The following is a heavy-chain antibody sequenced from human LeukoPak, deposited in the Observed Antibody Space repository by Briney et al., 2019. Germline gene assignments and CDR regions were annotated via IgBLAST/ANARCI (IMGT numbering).Heavy chain of an antibody. CDR1: GYSISSGYY. D-gene: IGHD3-22*01. CDR2: IYHSGST. Sequence: SETLSLTCTVSGYSISSGYYWGWIRQPPGKGLEWIGSIYHSGSTYYNPSLKSRVTISVDTSKNQFSLKLSSVTAADTAVYYCAREGVYDSSGYYYGRPGYWDQGTLVTVSS. CDR3: AREGVYDSSGYYYGRPGY. J-gene: IGHJ4*02. V-gene: IGHV4-38-2*02.